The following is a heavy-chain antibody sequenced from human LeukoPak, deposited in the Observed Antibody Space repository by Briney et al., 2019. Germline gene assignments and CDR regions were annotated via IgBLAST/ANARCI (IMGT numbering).Heavy chain of an antibody. V-gene: IGHV3-53*01. J-gene: IGHJ5*02. CDR2: IYSGGST. CDR3: ARAAGRYSNYFQVLSVAAEFDP. CDR1: GFTVSSNY. D-gene: IGHD4-11*01. Sequence: PGGSLRLSCAASGFTVSSNYMSWVRQAPGKGLEWVSVIYSGGSTYYADSVKGRFTISRDNAKNSLYLQMNGLRAEDTAVYYCARAAGRYSNYFQVLSVAAEFDPWGQGTLVTVSS.